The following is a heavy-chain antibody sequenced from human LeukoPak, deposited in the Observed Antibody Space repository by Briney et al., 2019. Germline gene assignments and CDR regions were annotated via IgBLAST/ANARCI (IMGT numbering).Heavy chain of an antibody. J-gene: IGHJ4*02. V-gene: IGHV4-39*01. CDR3: ARQRTSGSASNLRVAQIDS. CDR2: IYYSGST. D-gene: IGHD3-3*01. CDR1: GASISSSTDY. Sequence: SETLSLTCTVSGASISSSTDYWGWIRQPPGKGLEWIANIYYSGSTYYNPSLKSRATISVDTSKNQISLKVSSVTAADSALYFCARQRTSGSASNLRVAQIDSWGQGTLVTVSS.